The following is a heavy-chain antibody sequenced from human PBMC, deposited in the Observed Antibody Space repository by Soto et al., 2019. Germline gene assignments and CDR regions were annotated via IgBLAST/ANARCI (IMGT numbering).Heavy chain of an antibody. V-gene: IGHV2-5*01. J-gene: IGHJ4*02. CDR3: AQRLGSRGSFDY. Sequence: SGPTLVNPTQTLTLTCTFSGFSLRTSGVGVGWIRQPPGKAPEWLAPIYWNDDKRYSPSLKSRLTITKDTSKNQVVLTMTDMDPVDTGTYYCAQRLGSRGSFDYWGQGSLVTVSS. D-gene: IGHD6-25*01. CDR1: GFSLRTSGVG. CDR2: IYWNDDK.